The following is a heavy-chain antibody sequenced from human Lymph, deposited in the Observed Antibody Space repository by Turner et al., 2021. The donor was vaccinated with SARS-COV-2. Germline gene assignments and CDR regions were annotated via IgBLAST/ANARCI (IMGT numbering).Heavy chain of an antibody. Sequence: QVQLVESGGGVVQPGRSLKLYCAASGFTFSTYAIYWVRQAPGKGLEWVAFISYDGSNKYYADSVKGRFTISRDNSKNTLYLQMNSLRAEDTAVYYCARYASGGYFYYGMDVWGQGTTVTVSS. V-gene: IGHV3-30*04. CDR3: ARYASGGYFYYGMDV. D-gene: IGHD3-10*01. CDR2: ISYDGSNK. CDR1: GFTFSTYA. J-gene: IGHJ6*02.